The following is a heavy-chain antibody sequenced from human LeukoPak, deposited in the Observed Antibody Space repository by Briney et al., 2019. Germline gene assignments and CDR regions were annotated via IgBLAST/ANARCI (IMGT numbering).Heavy chain of an antibody. CDR2: IYSGGSS. J-gene: IGHJ4*02. D-gene: IGHD6-19*01. CDR1: GFTVSSNY. V-gene: IGHV3-53*01. Sequence: GGSLRLSCAASGFTVSSNYMSWVRQAPGKGQEWVSVIYSGGSSYYADSVKGRFTISRDNSKNTLYLQMNSLRAEDTAVYYCARDRDSSGWYAYDHWGQGTLVTVSS. CDR3: ARDRDSSGWYAYDH.